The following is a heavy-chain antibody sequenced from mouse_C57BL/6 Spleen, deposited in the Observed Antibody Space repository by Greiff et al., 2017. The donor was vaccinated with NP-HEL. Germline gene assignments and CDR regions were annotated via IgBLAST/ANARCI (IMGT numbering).Heavy chain of an antibody. CDR1: GYTFTTYP. CDR2: FHPYNDDT. Sequence: VKLMESGAELVKPGASVKMSCKASGYTFTTYPIEWMKQNHGKSLEWIGNFHPYNDDTKYNEKFKGKATLTVEKSSSTVYLELSRLTSDDSAVYYCAIPNDGSSYEWYFDVWGTGTTVTVSS. V-gene: IGHV1-47*01. CDR3: AIPNDGSSYEWYFDV. D-gene: IGHD1-1*01. J-gene: IGHJ1*03.